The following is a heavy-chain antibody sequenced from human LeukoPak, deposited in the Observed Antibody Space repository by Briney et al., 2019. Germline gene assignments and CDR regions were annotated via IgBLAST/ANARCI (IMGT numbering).Heavy chain of an antibody. CDR1: GGSISSGDYY. V-gene: IGHV4-30-4*01. CDR3: ARDIVMASVDV. D-gene: IGHD3-22*01. Sequence: SETLSLTCTVSGGSISSGDYYWSWIRQPPGKGLEWIGYIYYSGSTYYNPSLKSRVAISVDTSKNQFSLKLSSVTAADTAVYYCARDIVMASVDVWGQGTTVTVSS. CDR2: IYYSGST. J-gene: IGHJ6*02.